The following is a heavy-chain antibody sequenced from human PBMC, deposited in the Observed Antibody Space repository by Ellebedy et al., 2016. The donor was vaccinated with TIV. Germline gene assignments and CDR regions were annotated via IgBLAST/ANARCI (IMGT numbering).Heavy chain of an antibody. Sequence: ASVKVSCKPSGNTFSIYAIHWVRQAPGQGLEWMGRILPILGMTNYAQKFQGRVTITADNSASTAYLELSSLGSKDTAVYYCANIVAGTFDYWGQGTLLTVSS. CDR2: ILPILGMT. V-gene: IGHV1-69*04. CDR3: ANIVAGTFDY. CDR1: GNTFSIYA. J-gene: IGHJ4*02. D-gene: IGHD6-19*01.